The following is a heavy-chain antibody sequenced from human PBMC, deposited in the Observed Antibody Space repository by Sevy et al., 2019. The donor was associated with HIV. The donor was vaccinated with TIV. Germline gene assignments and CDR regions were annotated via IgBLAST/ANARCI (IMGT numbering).Heavy chain of an antibody. CDR3: ATSLDYYDSSRDAFDI. V-gene: IGHV1-24*01. Sequence: ASVKVSCKVSGYSVSDLSIHWVRQAPGKGLEWMGGYDPEDGETIYAQKFQGRVTMTEDTSTDTAYMELSSLRSEDTAVYYCATSLDYYDSSRDAFDIWGQGTMVTVSS. D-gene: IGHD3-22*01. CDR1: GYSVSDLS. J-gene: IGHJ3*02. CDR2: YDPEDGET.